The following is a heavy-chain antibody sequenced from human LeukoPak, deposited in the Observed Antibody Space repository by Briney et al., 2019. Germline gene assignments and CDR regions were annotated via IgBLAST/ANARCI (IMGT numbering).Heavy chain of an antibody. J-gene: IGHJ4*02. CDR2: IYSSGST. D-gene: IGHD3-16*02. CDR1: GGSITSYY. V-gene: IGHV4-59*01. CDR3: ARGRSGVIVDY. Sequence: SETLSLTCTVSGGSITSYYWGWIRQPPGKGLEWIGCIYSSGSTYYSPSLNTRVIISLDTSKNQFSLRLSSVTAAVTAVYYCARGRSGVIVDYWGQGTLDTVSS.